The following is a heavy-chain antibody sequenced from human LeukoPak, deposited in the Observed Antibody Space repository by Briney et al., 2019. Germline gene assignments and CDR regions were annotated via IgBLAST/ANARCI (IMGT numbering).Heavy chain of an antibody. CDR2: IYYSGST. D-gene: IGHD3-3*01. CDR1: GGSIRSYY. J-gene: IGHJ4*02. V-gene: IGHV4-59*01. Sequence: PSETLSLTCTVSGGSIRSYYWSWIRQPPGKGLEWVGYIYYSGSTSYNPSLKSRVTISVDTSKNQFSLKLSSVTAADTAVYYCARVGADDDYWGQGTLVTVSS. CDR3: ARVGADDDY.